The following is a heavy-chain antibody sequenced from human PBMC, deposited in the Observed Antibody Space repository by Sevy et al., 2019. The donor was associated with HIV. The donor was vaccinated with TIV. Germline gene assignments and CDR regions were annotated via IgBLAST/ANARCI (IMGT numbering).Heavy chain of an antibody. CDR2: ISAYNGNT. J-gene: IGHJ6*02. D-gene: IGHD2-2*01. Sequence: ASVKVSCKASGYTFTSYGISWVRQAPGQGLEWMGWISAYNGNTNYAQKLQGRVTMTTDTSTSTAYMELRSLRSDDTAXXXCARSADNSIVVVPAALYYYYGMDVWGQGTTVTVSS. V-gene: IGHV1-18*01. CDR1: GYTFTSYG. CDR3: ARSADNSIVVVPAALYYYYGMDV.